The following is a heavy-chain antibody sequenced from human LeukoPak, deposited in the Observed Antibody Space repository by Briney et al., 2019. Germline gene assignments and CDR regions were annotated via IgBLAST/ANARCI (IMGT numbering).Heavy chain of an antibody. V-gene: IGHV3-30*04. CDR1: GFVFSIYA. CDR3: AREGTYSDYWSGYFEY. D-gene: IGHD3-3*01. Sequence: GGSLRLSCEGSGFVFSIYAIHWIRQSPGRGLEWVAVIASDGSFTGYLHSLKDRFTISRDNSKNTVYLDVTSLTPEDAAVYYCAREGTYSDYWSGYFEYWGQGTRVIVSS. J-gene: IGHJ4*02. CDR2: IASDGSFT.